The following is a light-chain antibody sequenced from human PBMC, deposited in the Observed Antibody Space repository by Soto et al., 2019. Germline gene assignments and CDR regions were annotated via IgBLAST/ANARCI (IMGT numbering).Light chain of an antibody. Sequence: EIVITQSPATLSVSPGEGATLSCRASQSVDSNVAWYPQKPGQAPRLLIYGALTRATGIPARFSGSGFGTEFTLTITSLQSEDFAVYYCQQYNDWWTFGQGTKVDIK. J-gene: IGKJ1*01. CDR1: QSVDSN. CDR2: GAL. CDR3: QQYNDWWT. V-gene: IGKV3-15*01.